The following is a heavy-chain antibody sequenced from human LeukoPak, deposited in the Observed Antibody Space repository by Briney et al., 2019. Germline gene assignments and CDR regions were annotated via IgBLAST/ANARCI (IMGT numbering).Heavy chain of an antibody. V-gene: IGHV3-21*01. Sequence: PGGSLRLSCASSGFTFSTYSMNWVRQAPGKGLEWVSSISSSGNSMYYAFSVKGRFTISRDNAKNSLYLQMHSLRAEDTAVYYCASVMEVGIWLFDYWGQGTLVTVSS. D-gene: IGHD3-9*01. J-gene: IGHJ4*02. CDR3: ASVMEVGIWLFDY. CDR1: GFTFSTYS. CDR2: ISSSGNSM.